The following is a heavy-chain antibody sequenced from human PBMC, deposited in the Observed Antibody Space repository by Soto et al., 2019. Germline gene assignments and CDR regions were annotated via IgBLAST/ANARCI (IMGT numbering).Heavy chain of an antibody. CDR1: EFTFSSYS. J-gene: IGHJ2*01. V-gene: IGHV3-48*01. CDR2: ISGGSISSTI. Sequence: EVQLVESGGGLIQPGGSLRLSCAASEFTFSSYSMNWVRQAPGKGLEWVSYISGGSISSTIYYADSAKGRFTISRDNAKNSLYLQMNSLRAEDTAVYYCATGYFALWGRGTLVTVSS. CDR3: ATGYFAL.